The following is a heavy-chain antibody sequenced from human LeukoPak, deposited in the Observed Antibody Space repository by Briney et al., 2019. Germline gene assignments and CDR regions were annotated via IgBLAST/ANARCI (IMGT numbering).Heavy chain of an antibody. J-gene: IGHJ6*03. CDR2: IKQDGSEK. V-gene: IGHV3-7*01. CDR3: AKGAFRDQVQGYYYKDV. CDR1: GFTFSSYW. Sequence: GGSLRLSCAASGFTFSSYWMSWVRQAPGKGLEWVANIKQDGSEKYYVDSVKGRFIISRDNAKNSLYLQMNSLRAEDTAVYYCAKGAFRDQVQGYYYKDVWGKGTTVTVSS. D-gene: IGHD3-10*01.